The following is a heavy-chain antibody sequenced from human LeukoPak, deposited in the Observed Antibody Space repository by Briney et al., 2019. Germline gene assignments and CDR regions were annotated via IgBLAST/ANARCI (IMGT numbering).Heavy chain of an antibody. D-gene: IGHD1-26*01. CDR2: ISASGGST. CDR3: AKDRGYGGSYLFYFDY. CDR1: GFTLSSYA. Sequence: PGGSLRLSCAASGFTLSSYAMSWVRQAPGKGLEWVSGISASGGSTYYADSVKGRFTISRDNSKNTLYLQMNSLRAEDTAVYYCAKDRGYGGSYLFYFDYWGQGTLVTVSS. V-gene: IGHV3-23*01. J-gene: IGHJ4*02.